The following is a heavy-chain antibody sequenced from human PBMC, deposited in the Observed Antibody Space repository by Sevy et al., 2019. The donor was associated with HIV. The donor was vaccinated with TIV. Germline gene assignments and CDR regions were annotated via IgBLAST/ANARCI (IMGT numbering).Heavy chain of an antibody. CDR1: GFSFTDFW. Sequence: GGSLRLSCKASGFSFTDFWMQWVRQVPGKGPEWVANINQDGSEMYSVDSGKGRFTFSRDNAESALYLQMHGLRAEDAATYFCARRYFDLWGQGTVVTVS. CDR2: INQDGSEM. J-gene: IGHJ4*02. CDR3: ARRYFDL. V-gene: IGHV3-7*01.